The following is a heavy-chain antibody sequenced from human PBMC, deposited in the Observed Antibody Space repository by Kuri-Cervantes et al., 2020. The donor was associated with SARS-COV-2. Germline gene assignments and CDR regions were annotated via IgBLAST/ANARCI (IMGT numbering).Heavy chain of an antibody. Sequence: ASVKVSCKASGGTFSSYAISWVRQAPGQGLEWMGWISAYNGNTNYAQKLQGRVTMTTDTSTSTAYMEVRSLRSDDTAVYYCARVGIYDFGDHPSVWGQGTLVTVSS. J-gene: IGHJ4*02. CDR1: GGTFSSYA. D-gene: IGHD4/OR15-4a*01. V-gene: IGHV1-18*01. CDR2: ISAYNGNT. CDR3: ARVGIYDFGDHPSV.